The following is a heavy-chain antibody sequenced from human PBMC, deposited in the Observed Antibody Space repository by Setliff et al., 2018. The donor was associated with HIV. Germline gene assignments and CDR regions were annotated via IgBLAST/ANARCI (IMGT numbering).Heavy chain of an antibody. CDR2: INAGNGDT. Sequence: ASVKVSCKAPGYTFTSFAIHWVRQAPGHGLEWMGWINAGNGDTEYSQKFQGRVTIDRDTSATTAYMELRSLRSEDTAVYYCARDGWELDRGRADYFDYWGQGALVTVSS. J-gene: IGHJ4*02. CDR3: ARDGWELDRGRADYFDY. V-gene: IGHV1-3*01. D-gene: IGHD3-10*01. CDR1: GYTFTSFA.